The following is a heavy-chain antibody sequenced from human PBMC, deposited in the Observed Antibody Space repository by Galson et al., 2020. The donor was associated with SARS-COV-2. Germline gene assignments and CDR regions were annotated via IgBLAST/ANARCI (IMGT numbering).Heavy chain of an antibody. CDR1: GGSISSGSYS. CDR2: IYTSGST. V-gene: IGHV4-61*02. J-gene: IGHJ2*01. CDR3: ARGNNYYDSSGYYYWYFDL. D-gene: IGHD3-22*01. Sequence: SETLSLTCTVSGGSISSGSYSWTWIRQSAGKGLEWIGRIYTSGSTNYNPSLKSRVTISVDTSKIQFSLKLSSVTAADTAVYYCARGNNYYDSSGYYYWYFDLWGRGTLVPVSS.